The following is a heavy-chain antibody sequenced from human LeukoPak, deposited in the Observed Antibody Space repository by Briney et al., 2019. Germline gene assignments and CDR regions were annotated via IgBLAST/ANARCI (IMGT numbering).Heavy chain of an antibody. CDR2: ISGSGGST. D-gene: IGHD1-26*01. V-gene: IGHV3-23*01. J-gene: IGHJ3*02. CDR3: ARVGASGAFDI. Sequence: PGGSLRLSCAASGFTFSSYAMSWVRQAPGKGLEWVSAISGSGGSTYYADSVKGRFTISRENAKNSLYLQMNSLRAGDTAVYYCARVGASGAFDIWGQGTMVTVSS. CDR1: GFTFSSYA.